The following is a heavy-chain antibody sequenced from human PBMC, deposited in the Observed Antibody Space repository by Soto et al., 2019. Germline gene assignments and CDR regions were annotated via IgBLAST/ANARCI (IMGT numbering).Heavy chain of an antibody. V-gene: IGHV3-23*01. CDR2: ISGSGGST. D-gene: IGHD3-9*01. J-gene: IGHJ4*02. CDR3: AKVLTHSGTITSFDY. Sequence: GGSLRLSCAASGFTFSSYAMSWVRQAPGKGLEWVSAISGSGGSTYYADSVKGRFTISRDNSKNTLYLQMDSLRAEDTAVYYCAKVLTHSGTITSFDYWGQGTLVTVSS. CDR1: GFTFSSYA.